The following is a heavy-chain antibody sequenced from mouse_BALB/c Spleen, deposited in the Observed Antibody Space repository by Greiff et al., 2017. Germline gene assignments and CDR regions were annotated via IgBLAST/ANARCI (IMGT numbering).Heavy chain of an antibody. CDR1: GYTFSSYW. V-gene: IGHV1-9*01. J-gene: IGHJ2*01. D-gene: IGHD3-3*01. CDR3: ARRGREYYFDY. Sequence: QVQLKQSGAELMKPGASVKISCKATGYTFSSYWIEWVKQRPGHGLEWIGEILPGSGSTNYNEKFKGKATFTADTSSNTAYMQLSSLTSEDSAVYYCARRGREYYFDYWGQGTTLTVSS. CDR2: ILPGSGST.